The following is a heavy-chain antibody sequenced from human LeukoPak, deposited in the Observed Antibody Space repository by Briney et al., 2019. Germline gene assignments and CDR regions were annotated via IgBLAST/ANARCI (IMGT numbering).Heavy chain of an antibody. V-gene: IGHV1-2*02. CDR2: INPNSGGI. D-gene: IGHD3-22*01. J-gene: IGHJ4*02. Sequence: ASVKVSCKASGYTFTAYYMHWVRQAPGQGLEWMGWINPNSGGINYAEKFQGRVTVTRDTSISTAYMELSRLRSDDTAVYYCARGKSAYYYDASGYSHWGQGTLVTVSS. CDR1: GYTFTAYY. CDR3: ARGKSAYYYDASGYSH.